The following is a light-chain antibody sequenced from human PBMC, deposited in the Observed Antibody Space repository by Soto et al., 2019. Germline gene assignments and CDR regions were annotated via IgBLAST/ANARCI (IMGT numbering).Light chain of an antibody. V-gene: IGLV1-47*01. CDR2: RNN. J-gene: IGLJ2*01. CDR1: SSNIGSNY. Sequence: QCVLTQPPSASGTPGQRVTISCSGSSSNIGSNYVYWYQQLPGTAPKLLIYRNNQRPSGVPDRFSGSKSGTSASLAISGLRSEDVADYYCAAWDDSLSGYVVFGGGTKLTVL. CDR3: AAWDDSLSGYVV.